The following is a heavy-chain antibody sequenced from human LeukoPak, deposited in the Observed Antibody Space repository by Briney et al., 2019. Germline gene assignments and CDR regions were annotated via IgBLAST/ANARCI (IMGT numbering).Heavy chain of an antibody. Sequence: GGSLRLSCAASGFTFSSYSMNWVRQAPGKGLEWVSYISSSSSTIYYAESVKGRFTISRDNAKNSLYLQMNSLRAEDTAVYYCARIEAVYYYDSSGYSHFDYWGQGTLVTVSS. CDR1: GFTFSSYS. V-gene: IGHV3-48*01. CDR2: ISSSSSTI. J-gene: IGHJ4*02. D-gene: IGHD3-22*01. CDR3: ARIEAVYYYDSSGYSHFDY.